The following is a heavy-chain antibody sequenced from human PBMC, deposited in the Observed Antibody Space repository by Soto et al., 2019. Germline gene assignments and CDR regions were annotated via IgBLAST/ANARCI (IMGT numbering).Heavy chain of an antibody. CDR2: ISAYNGNT. J-gene: IGHJ4*02. CDR1: GYTFASYA. CDR3: ASAPPPPDY. V-gene: IGHV1-18*01. Sequence: QVQLVQSGAEVKKPGASVKVSCKASGYTFASYAISWMRQAPGQGLEGMGWISAYNGNTNYAQKLQGRVTMTTATSTSTAYMELRSLRSADTAVYSCASAPPPPDYWGQGTLVTVSS.